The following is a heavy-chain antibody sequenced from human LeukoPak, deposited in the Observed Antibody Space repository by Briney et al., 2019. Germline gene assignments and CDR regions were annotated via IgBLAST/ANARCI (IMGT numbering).Heavy chain of an antibody. CDR3: AKDVGSYYNANY. Sequence: GGSLRLSCAASGFTFSSIALSWFGQPQGKGLEWVSAISGSGGSTYYADSVKGRFTISRDNSKNTLYLQMNSLRAEDTAVYYCAKDVGSYYNANYWGQGTLVTVSS. V-gene: IGHV3-23*01. D-gene: IGHD3-10*01. CDR1: GFTFSSIA. J-gene: IGHJ4*02. CDR2: ISGSGGST.